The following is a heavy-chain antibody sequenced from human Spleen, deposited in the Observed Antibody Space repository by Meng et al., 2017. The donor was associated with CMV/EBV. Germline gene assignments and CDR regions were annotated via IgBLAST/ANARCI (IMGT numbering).Heavy chain of an antibody. V-gene: IGHV3-53*05. Sequence: GESLKISCAASGFTVSSNYMSWVRQAPGKGLEWVSVIYSGGSTYYADSVKGRFTISRDNSKNTLYLEMNSLRAEDTAVYYCARDPPRGQLLSPGYGMDVWGQGTTVTVSS. J-gene: IGHJ6*02. CDR1: GFTVSSNY. D-gene: IGHD2-2*01. CDR2: IYSGGST. CDR3: ARDPPRGQLLSPGYGMDV.